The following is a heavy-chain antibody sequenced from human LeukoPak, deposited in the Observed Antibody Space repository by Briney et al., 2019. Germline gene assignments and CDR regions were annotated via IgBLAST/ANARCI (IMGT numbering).Heavy chain of an antibody. Sequence: GGSLRHSCVASGFTFSNYWMTWVRQAPGKGLEWVADIKQDGSEKLYVNSVRGRFTISRDNAKMSLFLQMNSLRAEDTAVYYCARDNGVVHGVYYMDVWGKGTTVTVS. J-gene: IGHJ6*03. CDR2: IKQDGSEK. V-gene: IGHV3-7*01. D-gene: IGHD3-3*01. CDR3: ARDNGVVHGVYYMDV. CDR1: GFTFSNYW.